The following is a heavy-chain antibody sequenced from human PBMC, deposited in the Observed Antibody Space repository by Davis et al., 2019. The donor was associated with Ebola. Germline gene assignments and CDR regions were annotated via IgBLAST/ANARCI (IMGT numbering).Heavy chain of an antibody. CDR1: GYPFTGYY. J-gene: IGHJ4*02. V-gene: IGHV1-18*04. CDR2: ISAYNGNT. CDR3: ATDTYYYGSGISY. Sequence: ASVKVSCKASGYPFTGYYIHWVRQAPGQGLEWMGWISAYNGNTNYAQKLQGRVTMTTDTSTSTAYMELSSLRSEDTAVYYCATDTYYYGSGISYWGQGTLVTVSS. D-gene: IGHD3-10*01.